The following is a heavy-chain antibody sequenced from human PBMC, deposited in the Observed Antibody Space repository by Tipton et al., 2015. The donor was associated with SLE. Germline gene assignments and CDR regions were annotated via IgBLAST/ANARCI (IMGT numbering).Heavy chain of an antibody. CDR1: GGSISSHY. D-gene: IGHD2-2*01. V-gene: IGHV4-34*01. J-gene: IGHJ6*03. CDR2: INHSGST. CDR3: ARGIWIVVVPAAQDYYYMDV. Sequence: TLSLTCTVSGGSISSHYWSWIRQPPGKGLEWIGEINHSGSTNYNPSLKSRVTISVDTSKNQFSLKLSSVTAADTAVYYCARGIWIVVVPAAQDYYYMDVCGKGTTVTASS.